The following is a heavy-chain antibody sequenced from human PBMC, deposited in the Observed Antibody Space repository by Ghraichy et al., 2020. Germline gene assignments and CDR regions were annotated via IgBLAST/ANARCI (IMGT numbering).Heavy chain of an antibody. D-gene: IGHD4-23*01. V-gene: IGHV4-31*03. Sequence: SETLSLTCTVSGGSISSGGYYWSWIRQHPGKGLEWIGYIYYSGSTYYNPSLKSRVTISVDTSKNQFSLKLSSVTAADTAVYYCARGVDYGGNCHFDYWGQGTLVTVSS. CDR1: GGSISSGGYY. J-gene: IGHJ4*02. CDR3: ARGVDYGGNCHFDY. CDR2: IYYSGST.